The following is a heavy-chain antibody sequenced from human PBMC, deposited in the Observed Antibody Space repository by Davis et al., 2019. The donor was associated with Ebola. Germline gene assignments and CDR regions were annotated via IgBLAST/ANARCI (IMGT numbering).Heavy chain of an antibody. CDR3: ARGASYDYLWGSYRPNDGFDI. J-gene: IGHJ3*02. Sequence: PGGSLRLSCAASGFTFSSYAMSWVRQAPGKGLEWVSAISGSGGSTYYADSVKGRFTISRDNSKSTASLRMNSLRAEDTAIYYCARGASYDYLWGSYRPNDGFDIWGQGTLVTVSS. V-gene: IGHV3-23*01. D-gene: IGHD3-16*02. CDR2: ISGSGGST. CDR1: GFTFSSYA.